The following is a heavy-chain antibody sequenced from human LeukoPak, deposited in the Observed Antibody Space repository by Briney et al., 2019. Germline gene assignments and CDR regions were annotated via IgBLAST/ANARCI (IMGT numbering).Heavy chain of an antibody. D-gene: IGHD2-15*01. CDR2: INHSGST. CDR3: ARDYCSGGSCYSDY. V-gene: IGHV4-34*01. Sequence: SETLSLTCAVYGGSFSGYYWSWIRQPPGKGLEWIGEINHSGSTNYNPSLKSRVTISVDTSKNQFSLKLSSVTAADTAVYYCARDYCSGGSCYSDYWGQGTLVTVSS. CDR1: GGSFSGYY. J-gene: IGHJ4*02.